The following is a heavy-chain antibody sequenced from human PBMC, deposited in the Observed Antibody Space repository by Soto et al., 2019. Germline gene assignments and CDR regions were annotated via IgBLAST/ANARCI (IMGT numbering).Heavy chain of an antibody. Sequence: QVLLVESGGGLVKPGGSLRLSCAASGFTFSDYYISWIRQAPGKGLEWVSYISSSGTIIYHADSVKGRFTISRDNAKNALVLQMNSLRAEDTGVYYCARGKSIFYGMDVWGQGTTVTVSS. CDR3: ARGKSIFYGMDV. CDR1: GFTFSDYY. V-gene: IGHV3-11*01. D-gene: IGHD2-15*01. J-gene: IGHJ6*02. CDR2: ISSSGTII.